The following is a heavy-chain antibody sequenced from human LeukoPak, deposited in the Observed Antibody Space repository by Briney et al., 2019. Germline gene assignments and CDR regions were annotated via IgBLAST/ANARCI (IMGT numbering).Heavy chain of an antibody. Sequence: PGGSLRLSCAASGFTLSHAWMSWVRQAPGKGLEWVGRIKTKTDGGTTDYAAPVKGRFTISRDDSKNTLYLQMNSLKTEDTALYYCTTDTGMYCSGGSCYFGYWGQGTLVTVSS. CDR2: IKTKTDGGTT. J-gene: IGHJ4*02. CDR1: GFTLSHAW. D-gene: IGHD2-15*01. V-gene: IGHV3-15*01. CDR3: TTDTGMYCSGGSCYFGY.